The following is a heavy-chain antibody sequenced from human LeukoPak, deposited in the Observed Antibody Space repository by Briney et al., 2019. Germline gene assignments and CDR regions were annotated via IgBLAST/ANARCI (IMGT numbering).Heavy chain of an antibody. V-gene: IGHV1-18*01. D-gene: IGHD5-12*01. Sequence: GASVKVSCKASGYTFTDYGITWVRQAPGQGLEWVGWISAYNGETNYAQKVQGRVTMTTDTSTRTAYMELSSLRSEDTAVYYCAIGLRTHPRPPNWFDPWGQGTLVTVSS. CDR1: GYTFTDYG. J-gene: IGHJ5*02. CDR3: AIGLRTHPRPPNWFDP. CDR2: ISAYNGET.